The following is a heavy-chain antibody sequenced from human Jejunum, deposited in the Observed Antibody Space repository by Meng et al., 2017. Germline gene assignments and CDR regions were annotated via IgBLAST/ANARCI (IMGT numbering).Heavy chain of an antibody. D-gene: IGHD2-15*01. V-gene: IGHV4-4*02. Sequence: QGQVEESGPGLGGPSGTLSLTCAVSGASISSGYWWSWVRQPPGKGLEWIGEIHHGGDTNYNPSLKSRVTISVDKSNNQYSLRLTSVTAADTAMYYCARNGAYSADHWGQGTLVTVSS. CDR3: ARNGAYSADH. CDR2: IHHGGDT. CDR1: GASISSGYW. J-gene: IGHJ4*02.